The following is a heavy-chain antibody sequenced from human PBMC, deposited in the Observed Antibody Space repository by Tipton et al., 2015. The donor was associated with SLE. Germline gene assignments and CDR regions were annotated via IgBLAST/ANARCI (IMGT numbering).Heavy chain of an antibody. CDR2: INHSGST. CDR3: AISPEAVAGDAAFDI. CDR1: GGSFSGYY. V-gene: IGHV4-34*01. D-gene: IGHD6-19*01. J-gene: IGHJ3*02. Sequence: LRLSCAVYGGSFSGYYWSWIRQPPGKGLEWIGEINHSGSTNYNPSLKSRVTISADTSKNQFSRKLSSVTAADTAVYYCAISPEAVAGDAAFDIWGQGTMVTVSS.